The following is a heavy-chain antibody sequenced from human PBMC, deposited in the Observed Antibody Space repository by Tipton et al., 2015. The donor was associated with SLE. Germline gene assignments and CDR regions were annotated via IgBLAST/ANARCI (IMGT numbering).Heavy chain of an antibody. CDR1: GYTFTSYG. Sequence: QSGPEVKKPGASVKVSCRTSGYTFTSYGISWVRQAPGQGLEWMGWISSYNGNTNYAGNVQGRVTLTTDTSTNTAYMELRGLRSDDTAVYYCARGQGGSYFDYWGQGPLVTVSS. D-gene: IGHD3-16*01. V-gene: IGHV1-18*01. J-gene: IGHJ4*02. CDR2: ISSYNGNT. CDR3: ARGQGGSYFDY.